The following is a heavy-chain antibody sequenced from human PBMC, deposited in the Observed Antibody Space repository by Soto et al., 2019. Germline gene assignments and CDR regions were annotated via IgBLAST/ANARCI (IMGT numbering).Heavy chain of an antibody. D-gene: IGHD5-12*01. CDR2: IFSSGST. J-gene: IGHJ4*02. Sequence: SETLSLTCTVSGGSINTFYWSWVRQPVGKGLEWIGRIFSSGSTSFNPSLESRVAMSVDTSKNHFSLNLSSVTAADMAVYYCAREVSYSAYNFAHGIQLWSFDFWGQGALVTVSS. CDR3: AREVSYSAYNFAHGIQLWSFDF. V-gene: IGHV4-4*07. CDR1: GGSINTFY.